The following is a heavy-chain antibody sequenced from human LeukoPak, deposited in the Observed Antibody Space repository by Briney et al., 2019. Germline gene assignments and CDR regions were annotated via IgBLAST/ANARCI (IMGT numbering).Heavy chain of an antibody. D-gene: IGHD5-12*01. Sequence: SETLSLTCAVSGGSISSSNWWSWVRQPPGKELEWIGEIYHSGSTNYNPSLKSRVTISVDKSKNQFSLKLSSVTAADTAVYYCARGAVDIVAITGVYYYYGMDVWGKGTTVTVSS. CDR1: GGSISSSNW. V-gene: IGHV4-4*02. CDR3: ARGAVDIVAITGVYYYYGMDV. CDR2: IYHSGST. J-gene: IGHJ6*04.